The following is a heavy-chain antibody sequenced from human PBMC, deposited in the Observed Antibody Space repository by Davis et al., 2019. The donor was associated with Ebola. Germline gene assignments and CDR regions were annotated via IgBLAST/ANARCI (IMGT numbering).Heavy chain of an antibody. CDR3: ARGTHYAHDY. Sequence: GEPLKISCAASGFTFSNYWMVWVRQPPGKGLVRVSAISPDGSRANYADYVKGRFTTSRDNAKNTLYLQMNSLRDEDTAVYYCARGTHYAHDYWGQGALVTVSS. V-gene: IGHV3-74*01. D-gene: IGHD2-2*01. CDR1: GFTFSNYW. CDR2: ISPDGSRA. J-gene: IGHJ4*02.